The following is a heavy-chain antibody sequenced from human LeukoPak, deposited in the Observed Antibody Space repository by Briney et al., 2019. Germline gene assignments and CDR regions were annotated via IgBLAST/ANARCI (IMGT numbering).Heavy chain of an antibody. CDR1: GDSITSGRYY. J-gene: IGHJ4*02. Sequence: TSETLSLTCTVSGDSITSGRYYWSWIRQPAGKGLEWIGYIYYSGSAYYNPSLKSRVTISVDTSKNQFSLKLSSVTAADTAVYYCARDRVGAILGDFDYWGQGTLVTVSS. V-gene: IGHV4-61*10. D-gene: IGHD1-26*01. CDR2: IYYSGSA. CDR3: ARDRVGAILGDFDY.